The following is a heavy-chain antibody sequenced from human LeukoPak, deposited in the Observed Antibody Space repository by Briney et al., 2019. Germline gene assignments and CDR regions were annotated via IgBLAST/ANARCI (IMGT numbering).Heavy chain of an antibody. D-gene: IGHD3-22*01. CDR1: GFTFSSYS. V-gene: IGHV3-21*01. CDR2: ISSSSSYI. CDR3: ARVDSSGYYLVGACDI. J-gene: IGHJ3*02. Sequence: GGSLRLSCAASGFTFSSYSMNWVRQAPGKGLEWVSSISSSSSYIYYADSVKGRFTISRDNAKNSLYLQMNSLRAEDTAVYYCARVDSSGYYLVGACDIWGQGTMVTVSS.